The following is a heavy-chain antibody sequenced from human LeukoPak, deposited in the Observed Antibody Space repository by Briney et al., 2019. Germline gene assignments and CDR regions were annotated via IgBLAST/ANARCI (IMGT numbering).Heavy chain of an antibody. Sequence: ASVKVSCKAFGYTFTGYFMHWVRQAPGQGLEWMGWINPNSGGTNYAQKFQGRVTMTRDTSISTAYMELSRLRSDDTAVYYCVRDNGSGSFWVYWGQGTLVTVSS. D-gene: IGHD3-10*01. V-gene: IGHV1-2*02. CDR3: VRDNGSGSFWVY. CDR1: GYTFTGYF. J-gene: IGHJ4*02. CDR2: INPNSGGT.